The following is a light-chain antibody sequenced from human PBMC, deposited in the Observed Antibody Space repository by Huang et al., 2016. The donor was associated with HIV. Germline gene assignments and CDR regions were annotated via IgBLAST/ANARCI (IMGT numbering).Light chain of an antibody. CDR1: QSLIYSDGNTY. Sequence: DVVLTQSPLSLPVTLGQPASISCWSSQSLIYSDGNTYLSWFQQRPGQSPRRLIYKISNRDSGVPDRFSGSGSGSDLTLKISKVEAEDVAVYYCMQGTHWPPITFGQGTRLE. J-gene: IGKJ5*01. CDR2: KIS. V-gene: IGKV2-30*01. CDR3: MQGTHWPPIT.